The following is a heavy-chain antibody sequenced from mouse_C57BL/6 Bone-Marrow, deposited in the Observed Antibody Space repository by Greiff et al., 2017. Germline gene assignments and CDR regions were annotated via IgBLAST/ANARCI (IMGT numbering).Heavy chain of an antibody. V-gene: IGHV1-82*01. CDR1: GYAFSSSW. CDR3: TRWIYYDYDSYCDY. CDR2: IYPGDGDT. D-gene: IGHD2-4*01. J-gene: IGHJ2*01. Sequence: VQLQQSGPELVKPGASVKISCKASGYAFSSSWMNWVKQRPGKGLEWIGRIYPGDGDTNYNGKFKGKATLTADKSSSTAYMQLSILTSEDSAVYYGTRWIYYDYDSYCDYWGQGTTLTVSS.